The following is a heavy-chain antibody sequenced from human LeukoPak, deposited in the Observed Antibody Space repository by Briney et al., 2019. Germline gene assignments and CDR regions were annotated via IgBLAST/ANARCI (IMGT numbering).Heavy chain of an antibody. Sequence: PGRSLRLSCAASGFTLDDYAMHWVRQAPGKGLEWVSGISWNSGSIGYADSVKGRFTISRDNAKNSLYLQMNSLRAEDTALYYCAKAVWSMVRGVTFDYWGQGTLVTVSS. D-gene: IGHD3-10*01. CDR2: ISWNSGSI. CDR3: AKAVWSMVRGVTFDY. V-gene: IGHV3-9*01. CDR1: GFTLDDYA. J-gene: IGHJ4*02.